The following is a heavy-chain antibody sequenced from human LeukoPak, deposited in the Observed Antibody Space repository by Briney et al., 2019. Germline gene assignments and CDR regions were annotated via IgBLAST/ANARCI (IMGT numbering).Heavy chain of an antibody. CDR3: ARYSGNYGLDY. CDR1: GFTLSKYV. D-gene: IGHD4-17*01. Sequence: GGSPRPSCSASGFTLSKYVIHWGPQTPGKGAEWVSLIRYDGSSKYYADSVRGRFTISRDNSKNTLYLQMNSLRAEDTAVYYCARYSGNYGLDYWGQGTLVTVSS. J-gene: IGHJ4*02. CDR2: IRYDGSSK. V-gene: IGHV3-30*02.